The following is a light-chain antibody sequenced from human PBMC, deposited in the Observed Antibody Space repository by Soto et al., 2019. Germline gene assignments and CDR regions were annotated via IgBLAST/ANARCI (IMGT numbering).Light chain of an antibody. V-gene: IGKV1-5*03. Sequence: DVQMTQSPSTLSASIGDRVTITCRASQNINSWLAWYQQKPGAAPKLLIYKASSLEGGVPSRFSGSGSGTEFTLTISCLQSDDFSPYYCQQCKSYSELSFGGGTKVEIK. J-gene: IGKJ4*01. CDR1: QNINSW. CDR2: KAS. CDR3: QQCKSYSELS.